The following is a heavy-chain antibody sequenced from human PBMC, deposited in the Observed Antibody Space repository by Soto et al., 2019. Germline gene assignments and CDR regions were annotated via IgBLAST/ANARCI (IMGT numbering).Heavy chain of an antibody. D-gene: IGHD3-10*01. J-gene: IGHJ6*02. CDR2: ISAYNGNT. Sequence: ASVKVSCKASGYIFASYGISWVRQAPGQGLEWMGWISAYNGNTNYAQKLQGRVTMTTDTSTSTVYMELRSLRSDDTAVYYCASHYTEPPNYYYGMDVWGQGTTVTVSS. V-gene: IGHV1-18*01. CDR1: GYIFASYG. CDR3: ASHYTEPPNYYYGMDV.